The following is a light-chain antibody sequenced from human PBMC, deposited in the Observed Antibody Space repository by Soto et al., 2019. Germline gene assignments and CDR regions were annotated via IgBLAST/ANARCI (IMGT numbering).Light chain of an antibody. CDR1: QSVSSY. V-gene: IGKV3-11*01. J-gene: IGKJ5*01. CDR3: QQRSNRPIT. Sequence: EIVLTQSPATLSLSPGERATLSCRASQSVSSYFAWYQQKPGQAPRLLIYDASTGATGIPARFSGRGAGTDFTLTSSSLEPEDVADYYWQQRSNRPITFGQGTRLEIK. CDR2: DAS.